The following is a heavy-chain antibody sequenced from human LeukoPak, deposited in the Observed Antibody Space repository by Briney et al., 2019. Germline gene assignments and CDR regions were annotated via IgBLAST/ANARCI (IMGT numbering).Heavy chain of an antibody. CDR1: GYTFTSYG. CDR2: ISAYNGNT. Sequence: ASVKVSCKASGYTFTSYGISWVRQAPGQGLELMGWISAYNGNTNYAQRLQGRVTMTTDTSTSTAYMELRSLRPDDTTVYYCARVAYDSSGYAEYFQHWGQGTLVTVSS. J-gene: IGHJ1*01. CDR3: ARVAYDSSGYAEYFQH. V-gene: IGHV1-18*01. D-gene: IGHD3-22*01.